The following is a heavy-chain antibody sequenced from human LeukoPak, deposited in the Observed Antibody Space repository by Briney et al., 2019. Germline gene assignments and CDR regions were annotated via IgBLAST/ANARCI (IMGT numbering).Heavy chain of an antibody. CDR2: IYYSGST. Sequence: PSETLSLTCTVSGGSISSGGYYWSWIRQHPGKGLEWIGYIYYSGSTYYNPSLKSRVTISVDTSKNQFSLKLSSVTAADTAVNYCARGRGSGSYYADYWGQGTLVTVSS. V-gene: IGHV4-31*03. J-gene: IGHJ4*02. D-gene: IGHD3-10*01. CDR3: ARGRGSGSYYADY. CDR1: GGSISSGGYY.